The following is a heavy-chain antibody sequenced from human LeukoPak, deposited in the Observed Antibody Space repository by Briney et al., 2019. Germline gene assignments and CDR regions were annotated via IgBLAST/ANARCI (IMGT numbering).Heavy chain of an antibody. CDR2: IRYDGSRK. J-gene: IGHJ4*02. Sequence: GGSLRLSCAASGFIFSSYGMHWVRQAPDKGLEWVAFIRYDGSRKYYADSVKGRFTISRDNSKNTLYLQMNSLRAEDTAMYYCAKAGEYYDSSGYYFGVFWGQGTLVTVSS. V-gene: IGHV3-30*02. CDR1: GFIFSSYG. CDR3: AKAGEYYDSSGYYFGVF. D-gene: IGHD3-22*01.